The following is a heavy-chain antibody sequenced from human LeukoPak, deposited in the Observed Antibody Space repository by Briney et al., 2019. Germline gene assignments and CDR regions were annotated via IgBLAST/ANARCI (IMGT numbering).Heavy chain of an antibody. CDR3: AKDPYDFWSGFAGYFDY. D-gene: IGHD3-3*01. J-gene: IGHJ4*02. V-gene: IGHV3-30*18. CDR2: ISYDGSNK. CDR1: GFTFSSYG. Sequence: PGVSLRLSCAASGFTFSSYGMHWVRQAPGKGLEWVAVISYDGSNKYYADSVKGRFTISRDNSKNTLYLQMNSLRAEDTAVYYCAKDPYDFWSGFAGYFDYWGQGTLVTVSS.